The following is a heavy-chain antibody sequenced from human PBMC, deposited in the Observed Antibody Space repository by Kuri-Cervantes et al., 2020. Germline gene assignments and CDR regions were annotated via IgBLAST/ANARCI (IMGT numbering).Heavy chain of an antibody. CDR2: ISSSSSTI. CDR1: GFTFDEHA. D-gene: IGHD3-10*01. Sequence: GGSLRLSCVVSGFTFDEHAMHWVRQAPGKGLEWVSYISSSSSTIYYADSVKGRFTISRDNAKNSPYLQMNSLRAEDTAVYYCARDRDWYFDLWGRGTLVTVSS. CDR3: ARDRDWYFDL. V-gene: IGHV3-48*01. J-gene: IGHJ2*01.